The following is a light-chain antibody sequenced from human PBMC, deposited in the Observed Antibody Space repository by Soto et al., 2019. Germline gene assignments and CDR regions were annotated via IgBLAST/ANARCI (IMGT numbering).Light chain of an antibody. CDR2: GNS. CDR3: QSYYSSLSGSV. CDR1: SSNIGAGYD. Sequence: QSVLTQPPSVSGAPGQRVTISCTGSSSNIGAGYDVLWYQQLPGTAPKLLIYGNSNRPSGVPDRFSGSKSGTSASLAITGLQAEDEADYYCQSYYSSLSGSVFGGGTKLTVL. V-gene: IGLV1-40*01. J-gene: IGLJ3*02.